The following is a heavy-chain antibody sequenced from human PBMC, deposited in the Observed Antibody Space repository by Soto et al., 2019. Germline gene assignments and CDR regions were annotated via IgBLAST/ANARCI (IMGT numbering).Heavy chain of an antibody. D-gene: IGHD3-22*01. CDR3: ARGVRPPYYEDLPIRLTYYYYYGMDV. CDR1: GFTFSSYA. J-gene: IGHJ6*02. CDR2: ISYDGSNK. Sequence: GGSLRLSCAASGFTFSSYAMHWVRQAPGKGLEWVAVISYDGSNKYYADSVKGRFTISRDNSKNTLYLQMNSLRAEDTAVYYCARGVRPPYYEDLPIRLTYYYYYGMDVWGQGTTVTVSS. V-gene: IGHV3-30-3*01.